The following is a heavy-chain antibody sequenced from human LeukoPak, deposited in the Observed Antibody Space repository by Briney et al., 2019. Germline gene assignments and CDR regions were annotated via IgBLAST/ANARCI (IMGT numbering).Heavy chain of an antibody. D-gene: IGHD5-12*01. CDR1: GFTFSSYW. CDR2: IKQDGSEK. Sequence: PGGSLRLSCAASGFTFSSYWMHWVRQAPGKGLEWVANIKQDGSEKYYVDSVKGRFTISRDNSKNTLYVQMNSLRAEDTAIYYCAKDRVWATSLRTINYWGQGTLVTVSS. J-gene: IGHJ4*02. CDR3: AKDRVWATSLRTINY. V-gene: IGHV3-7*03.